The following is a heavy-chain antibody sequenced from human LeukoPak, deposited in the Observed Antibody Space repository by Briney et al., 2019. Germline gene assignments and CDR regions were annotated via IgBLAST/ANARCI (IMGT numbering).Heavy chain of an antibody. V-gene: IGHV1-69*05. CDR3: AISYDSSGYYLATSFDY. CDR1: GGTFSSYA. CDR2: IIPIFGTA. D-gene: IGHD3-22*01. J-gene: IGHJ4*02. Sequence: SVKVSCKASGGTFSSYAISWVRQAPGQGLEWMGGIIPIFGTANYAQKFQGRVTITTDESTSTAYMELSSLRSEDTAVYYCAISYDSSGYYLATSFDYWGQGTLVTVSS.